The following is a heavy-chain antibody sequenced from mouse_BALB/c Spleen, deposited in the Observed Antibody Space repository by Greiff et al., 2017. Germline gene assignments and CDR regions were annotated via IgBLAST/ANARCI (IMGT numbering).Heavy chain of an antibody. V-gene: IGHV14-3*02. CDR3: ARLDTTDY. Sequence: VQLQQSGAELMKPGASVKLSCTASGFNIKDTYMHWVKQRPEQGLEWIGRIDPANGNTKYDPKFQGKATITADTSSNTAYLQLSSLTSEDTAVYYCARLDTTDYWGQGTTLTVSS. J-gene: IGHJ2*01. CDR2: IDPANGNT. CDR1: GFNIKDTY. D-gene: IGHD2-3*01.